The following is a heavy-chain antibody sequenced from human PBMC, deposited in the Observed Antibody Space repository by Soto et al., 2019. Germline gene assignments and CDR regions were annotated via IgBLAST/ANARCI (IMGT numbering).Heavy chain of an antibody. V-gene: IGHV1-18*01. Sequence: GAAVKVSCKASGYTFTSYGISWVRQAPGQGLEWMGWISAYNGNTNYAQKLQGRVTMTTDTSTSTAYMELRSLRSDDTAVYYCARDGRVSFIVVVPHRDLHAFSTQRTTDL. D-gene: IGHD2-2*01. CDR3: ARDGRVSFIVVVPHRDLHAFSTQRTTDL. CDR2: ISAYNGNT. J-gene: IGHJ2*01. CDR1: GYTFTSYG.